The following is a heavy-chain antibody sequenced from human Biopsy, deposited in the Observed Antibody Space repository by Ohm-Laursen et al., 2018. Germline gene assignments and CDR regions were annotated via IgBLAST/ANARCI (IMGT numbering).Heavy chain of an antibody. CDR3: ARGVYDTTEFFFGLDV. V-gene: IGHV3-48*01. J-gene: IGHJ6*02. D-gene: IGHD5/OR15-5a*01. CDR2: ISRSSSTI. CDR1: GFDFSDYS. Sequence: SLRLSCAASGFDFSDYSMSWVRQAPGKGLEWISYISRSSSTIYYADSVKGRFTISRDSGKNSMFLQMSSLTAEDTAVYFCARGVYDTTEFFFGLDVWGQGTTVTVSS.